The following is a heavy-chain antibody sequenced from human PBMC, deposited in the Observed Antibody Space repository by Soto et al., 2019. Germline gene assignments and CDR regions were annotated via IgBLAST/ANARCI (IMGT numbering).Heavy chain of an antibody. CDR3: ARIPSSIAVAGTYNYYGMDV. CDR2: TYYRSKWYN. D-gene: IGHD6-19*01. CDR1: GDSVSSNSAA. V-gene: IGHV6-1*01. J-gene: IGHJ6*02. Sequence: SQTLSLTCAISGDSVSSNSAAWNWIRQSPSRGLEWLGRTYYRSKWYNDYAVSVKSRITINPDTSKNQFSLQLNSVTPEDTAVYYCARIPSSIAVAGTYNYYGMDVWGQGTTVTVSS.